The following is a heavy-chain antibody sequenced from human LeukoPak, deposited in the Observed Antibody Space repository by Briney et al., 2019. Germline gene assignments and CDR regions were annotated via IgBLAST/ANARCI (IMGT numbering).Heavy chain of an antibody. D-gene: IGHD3-10*01. CDR3: ATRSITMVRGVIILDAFDI. V-gene: IGHV1-69*13. CDR2: IFPIFGTA. J-gene: IGHJ3*02. CDR1: GGTLISYA. Sequence: SVKVSCKASGGTLISYAISWVRQAPGQGREWMGGIFPIFGTAHNAQKFQGRVTITADESTSTAYMELSSLRSEDTAVYYCATRSITMVRGVIILDAFDIWGQGTMVTVSS.